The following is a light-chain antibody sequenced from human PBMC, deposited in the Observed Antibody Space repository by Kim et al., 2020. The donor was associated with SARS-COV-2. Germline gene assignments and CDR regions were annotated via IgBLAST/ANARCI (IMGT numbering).Light chain of an antibody. Sequence: PGQTGSITCSGDKLGEKYACWYQQKPGQSPVLVIYQDSKRPSGIPERFSGSNSGNTATLTISGTQAMDEADYYCQAWDSSTADVVFGGGTQLTVL. J-gene: IGLJ2*01. V-gene: IGLV3-1*01. CDR2: QDS. CDR3: QAWDSSTADVV. CDR1: KLGEKY.